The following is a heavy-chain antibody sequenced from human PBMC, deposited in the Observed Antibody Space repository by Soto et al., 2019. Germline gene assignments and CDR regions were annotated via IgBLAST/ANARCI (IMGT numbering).Heavy chain of an antibody. CDR2: INAGNGNT. V-gene: IGHV1-3*01. D-gene: IGHD1-26*01. CDR1: GYTFTSHA. Sequence: ASVKVSCKASGYTFTSHAMHWVRQAPGQTLEWMGWINAGNGNTKYSQKFQGRVTITRDTSAGTVYMQLSSLRSEDTAVYYCARDDSGFSGSHYIDYFNYWGQGALVTSPQ. CDR3: ARDDSGFSGSHYIDYFNY. J-gene: IGHJ4*02.